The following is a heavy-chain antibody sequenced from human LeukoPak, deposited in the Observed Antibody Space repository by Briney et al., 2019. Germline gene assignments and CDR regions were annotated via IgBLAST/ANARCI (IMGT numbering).Heavy chain of an antibody. D-gene: IGHD3-22*01. V-gene: IGHV1-2*06. CDR1: GYTLTDYY. CDR3: ARVGYYESSGYYEY. Sequence: ASVKVSCKASGYTLTDYYMDWVRQAPGQGLEWMGRINPNSGGTNYAQKFQGRVTMTRDTSISTVYMELSRLRSDDTAVYYCARVGYYESSGYYEYWGQGTLVTVSS. CDR2: INPNSGGT. J-gene: IGHJ4*02.